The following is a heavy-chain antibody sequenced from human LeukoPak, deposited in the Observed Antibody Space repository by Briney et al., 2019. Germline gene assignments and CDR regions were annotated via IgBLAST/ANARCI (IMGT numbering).Heavy chain of an antibody. CDR2: IKQDGSEK. CDR1: GFTFSSNW. J-gene: IGHJ3*02. Sequence: GGSLRLSCAASGFTFSSNWMSWVRQAPGKGLEWVANIKQDGSEKYYVDSVKGRFTISRDNAKNSLYLQMNSLRGEDTAVYYCARAGGTYYGIAFDMWSQGTMVTVSS. D-gene: IGHD1-26*01. V-gene: IGHV3-7*01. CDR3: ARAGGTYYGIAFDM.